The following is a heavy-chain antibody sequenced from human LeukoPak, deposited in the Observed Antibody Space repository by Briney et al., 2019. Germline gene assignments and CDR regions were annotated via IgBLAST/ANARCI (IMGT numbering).Heavy chain of an antibody. CDR2: IYYSGST. Sequence: SETLSLTCTVSGGSISSYDWSWIRQPPGKGLEWIGYIYYSGSTNYNPSLKSRVTISVDTSKNQFSLKLSSVTAADTAVYYCARSRGSGSYWANWFDPWGQGTLVTVSS. CDR3: ARSRGSGSYWANWFDP. V-gene: IGHV4-59*01. D-gene: IGHD3-10*01. CDR1: GGSISSYD. J-gene: IGHJ5*02.